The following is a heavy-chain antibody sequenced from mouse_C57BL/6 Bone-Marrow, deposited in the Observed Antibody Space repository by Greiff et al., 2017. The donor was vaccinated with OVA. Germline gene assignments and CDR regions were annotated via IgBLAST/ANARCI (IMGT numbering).Heavy chain of an antibody. J-gene: IGHJ4*01. CDR1: GYTFTSYW. D-gene: IGHD2-4*01. CDR3: TREENYFEDCYAMDY. V-gene: IGHV1-5*01. CDR2: IYPGNSDT. Sequence: VQLQQSGTVLARPGASVKMSCKTSGYTFTSYWMHWVKQRPGQGLEWIGAIYPGNSDTSYNQKFKGKAKLTAVTSASTAYMELSSLTNEDSAVYYCTREENYFEDCYAMDYWGQGTSVTVSS.